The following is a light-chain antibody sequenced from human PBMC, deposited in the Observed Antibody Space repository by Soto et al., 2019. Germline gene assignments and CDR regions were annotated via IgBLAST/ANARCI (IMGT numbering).Light chain of an antibody. CDR1: SSNIATNN. CDR3: ATWDDGLSGWV. CDR2: KNY. V-gene: IGLV1-47*01. Sequence: QAVVTQPPSASGTPGQRVTMSCSGSSSNIATNNVYWYQHLPGTAPTLLIYKNYQRPSGVPDRFSGSKSGTSASLAISGLRSEDEADYYCATWDDGLSGWVFGGGTKLTVL. J-gene: IGLJ3*02.